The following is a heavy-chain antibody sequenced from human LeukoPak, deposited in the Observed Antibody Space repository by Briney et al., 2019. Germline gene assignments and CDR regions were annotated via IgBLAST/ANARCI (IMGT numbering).Heavy chain of an antibody. CDR1: GFIVSNNY. J-gene: IGHJ5*02. V-gene: IGHV3-66*01. CDR2: LYSGGPI. Sequence: GGSLRLSCAASGFIVSNNYMSWVRQAPGKGLEWVSVLYSGGPIYYADSVKGRFTISRDNSKNTLYLQMNSLRAEDTAVYYCARGGDWFDPWGQGTLVTVSS. CDR3: ARGGDWFDP.